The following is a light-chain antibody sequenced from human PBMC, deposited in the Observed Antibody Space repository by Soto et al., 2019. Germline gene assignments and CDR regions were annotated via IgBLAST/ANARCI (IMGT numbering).Light chain of an antibody. CDR2: AAS. CDR3: QQSYSTPYT. Sequence: DIQMTQSPSSLSASIGDRVTITCRASQSISSFLNWYQQKPGKAPKLLIYAASNLQSGVPSRFSGSGSGTDFTLTINSLQLEDFATYYCQQSYSTPYTFGQGTKLEIK. V-gene: IGKV1-39*01. J-gene: IGKJ2*01. CDR1: QSISSF.